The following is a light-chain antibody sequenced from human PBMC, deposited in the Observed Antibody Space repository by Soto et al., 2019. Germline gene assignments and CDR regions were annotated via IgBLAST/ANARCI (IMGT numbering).Light chain of an antibody. V-gene: IGLV1-40*01. Sequence: QSVLTQPPSVSGAPGQRVTISCTGSSSNIGAGYDVHWYQQLPGTAPKLLIYGNSNRPSGVPDRFSGSKSGTLASLAITGLQAEDEADYYCQSYDSSLSALFGAGTKLTVL. J-gene: IGLJ3*02. CDR3: QSYDSSLSAL. CDR1: SSNIGAGYD. CDR2: GNS.